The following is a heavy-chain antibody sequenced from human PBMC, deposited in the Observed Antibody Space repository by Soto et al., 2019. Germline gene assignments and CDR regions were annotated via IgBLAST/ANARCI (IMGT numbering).Heavy chain of an antibody. CDR2: INHSGST. D-gene: IGHD4-17*01. J-gene: IGHJ4*02. CDR1: GGSLSGYY. CDR3: ARGPGAQRLRWANYFDY. Sequence: SETLSLTCAVYGGSLSGYYWSWIRQPPGKGLEWIGEINHSGSTNYNPSLKSRVTISVDTSKNQFSLKLSSVTAADTAVYYCARGPGAQRLRWANYFDYWGQXTLVTVSS. V-gene: IGHV4-34*01.